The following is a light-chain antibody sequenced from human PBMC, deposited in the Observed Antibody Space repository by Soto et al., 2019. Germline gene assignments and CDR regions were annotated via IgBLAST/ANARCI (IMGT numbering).Light chain of an antibody. CDR3: QQYGSSPWT. CDR1: QSVSSN. Sequence: EIGKTQSPATLSVSPWERAIVSCRASQSVSSNLAWYQQRPGQAPRLLIYGASSRATGIPDRFSGSGSGTDFTLTISRLEPEDFAVYYCQQYGSSPWTFGQGTKVDIK. CDR2: GAS. V-gene: IGKV3-20*01. J-gene: IGKJ1*01.